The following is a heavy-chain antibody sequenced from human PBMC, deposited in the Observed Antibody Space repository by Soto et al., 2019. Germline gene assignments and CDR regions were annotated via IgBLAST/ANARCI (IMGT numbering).Heavy chain of an antibody. J-gene: IGHJ6*04. CDR2: IQSGGTT. Sequence: EVQLVESGGDLVQPGGSLRLSCAASGFSVSSKYKSWVRQAPGKGLEWVSLIQSGGTTYYAGSVKGRFTISRDYSENTLFLQMNSLRVEDTAVYYCTRDDVHFNGDRYYGVTMDVWGKGTTVTVSA. CDR1: GFSVSSKY. D-gene: IGHD2-8*01. V-gene: IGHV3-66*01. CDR3: TRDDVHFNGDRYYGVTMDV.